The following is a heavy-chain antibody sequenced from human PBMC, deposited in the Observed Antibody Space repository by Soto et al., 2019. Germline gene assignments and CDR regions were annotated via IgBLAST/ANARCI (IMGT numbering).Heavy chain of an antibody. J-gene: IGHJ4*02. CDR1: GYSFTAYY. V-gene: IGHV1-2*02. Sequence: QVQLVQSGTEVKKPGASVRVSCKASGYSFTAYYMHWVRQAPGQGLEWVGWISPNTGDTNSAQKFQGRVTMIRDTSISTAFMELSRLTSDDTAVYYCARADEYNNCRPKNYWGQGTLVTVSS. D-gene: IGHD4-4*01. CDR2: ISPNTGDT. CDR3: ARADEYNNCRPKNY.